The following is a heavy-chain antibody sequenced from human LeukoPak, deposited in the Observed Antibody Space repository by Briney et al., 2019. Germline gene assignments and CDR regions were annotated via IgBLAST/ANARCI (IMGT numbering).Heavy chain of an antibody. J-gene: IGHJ4*02. V-gene: IGHV4-59*01. Sequence: SETLSLTCTVSGGAISPYYWTWIRQPPGKGLEWIGYIYYSGSTNHNPSLKSRVTISVDTSKNQFSLKLTSVTAADTAVYYCARGRWRIDYWGQGTLVTVSS. CDR3: ARGRWRIDY. CDR2: IYYSGST. D-gene: IGHD4-23*01. CDR1: GGAISPYY.